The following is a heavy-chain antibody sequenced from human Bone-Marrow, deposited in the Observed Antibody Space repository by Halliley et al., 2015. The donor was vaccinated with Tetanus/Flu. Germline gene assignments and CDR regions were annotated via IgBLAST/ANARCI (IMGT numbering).Heavy chain of an antibody. CDR2: IYPGDSNT. J-gene: IGHJ3*02. CDR3: ARQLSMMYLSFDAFEI. D-gene: IGHD3-22*01. V-gene: IGHV5-51*01. Sequence: GLIYPGDSNTRYSPSFQGQVTISADKSPNTAYLHWSSLRASDTGIYYCARQLSMMYLSFDAFEIWGQGTKVTVHS.